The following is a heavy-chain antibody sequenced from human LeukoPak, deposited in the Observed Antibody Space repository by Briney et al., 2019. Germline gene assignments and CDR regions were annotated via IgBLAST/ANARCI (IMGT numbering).Heavy chain of an antibody. V-gene: IGHV3-53*01. D-gene: IGHD1-26*01. CDR3: ARVGREWGSAFDI. CDR2: IYSGGST. CDR1: GFTVSSNY. Sequence: GGSLRLSCAASGFTVSSNYMSWVRQAPGKGLEWVSVIYSGGSTYYADSVKGRFTISRDNSKNTLYLQMNSLRAEDTAVYYCARVGREWGSAFDIWGHGTMVTVSS. J-gene: IGHJ3*02.